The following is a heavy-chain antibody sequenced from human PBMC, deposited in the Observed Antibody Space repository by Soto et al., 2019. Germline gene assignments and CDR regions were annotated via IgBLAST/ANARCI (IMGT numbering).Heavy chain of an antibody. D-gene: IGHD2-2*01. Sequence: GESLRLSCVASAFTFNNFPMHWVRQAPGKGLQWLASITTTSTYKYYADSVKGRFSISRDNAKNSLYLELTNLRSEDTAVYYCAREKCSSTSCNHGMDVWGLGTTVTVSS. CDR1: AFTFNNFP. CDR2: ITTTSTYK. CDR3: AREKCSSTSCNHGMDV. V-gene: IGHV3-21*01. J-gene: IGHJ6*02.